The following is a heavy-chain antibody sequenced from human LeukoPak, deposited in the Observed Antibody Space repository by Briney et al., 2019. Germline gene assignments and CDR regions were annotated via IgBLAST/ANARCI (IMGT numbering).Heavy chain of an antibody. CDR1: GFAFSSYW. J-gene: IGHJ4*02. Sequence: PGGSLRLSCAASGFAFSSYWMFWVRHAPGKGLEWVSQINTDGASTTYGDPAKGRFTISRDNAKNTLYLQMNSLRVEDTAVYYCARGKATTAGIDYWGQGTLVTVSS. CDR2: INTDGAST. D-gene: IGHD1/OR15-1a*01. CDR3: ARGKATTAGIDY. V-gene: IGHV3-74*01.